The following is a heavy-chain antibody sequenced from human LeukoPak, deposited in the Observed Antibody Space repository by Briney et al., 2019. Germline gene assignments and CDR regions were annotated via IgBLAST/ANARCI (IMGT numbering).Heavy chain of an antibody. V-gene: IGHV3-23*01. CDR2: ISGSGGST. Sequence: GGSLRLSCAASGFTFSSYAMSWVRQAPGKGLEWVSAISGSGGSTYYADSVKGWFTISRDNSKNTLYLQMNSLRAEDTAVYYCAKDSAGYCSSTSCYGYFQHWGQGTLVTVSS. CDR1: GFTFSSYA. J-gene: IGHJ1*01. D-gene: IGHD2-2*03. CDR3: AKDSAGYCSSTSCYGYFQH.